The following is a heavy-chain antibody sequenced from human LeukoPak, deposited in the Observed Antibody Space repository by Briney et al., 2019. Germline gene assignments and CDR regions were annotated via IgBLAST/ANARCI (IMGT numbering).Heavy chain of an antibody. V-gene: IGHV3-7*01. CDR2: IKQDGSEK. J-gene: IGHJ3*02. D-gene: IGHD3-22*01. CDR1: GFTFSSYW. CDR3: ARVVNYDSSGYYYVDAFDI. Sequence: GGSLRLSCAASGFTFSSYWMSWVRQAPGKGLEWVANIKQDGSEKYYVDSVKGRFTISRDNAKNSLYLQMNSLRAEDTAVYYCARVVNYDSSGYYYVDAFDIWGQGTMVTVSS.